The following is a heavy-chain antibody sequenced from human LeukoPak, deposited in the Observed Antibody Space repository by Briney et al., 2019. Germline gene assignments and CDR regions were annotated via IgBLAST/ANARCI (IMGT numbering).Heavy chain of an antibody. Sequence: SEKVSCKASGGTFSSYAISWVRQAPGQGLDWMGGIIPIFGTANYAQKFQGRVTSTADESTSTAYMELSSLRSEDTAVYYCARGGQQQLVLPNWFDPWGQGTLVTVSS. CDR2: IIPIFGTA. V-gene: IGHV1-69*01. CDR1: GGTFSSYA. J-gene: IGHJ5*02. CDR3: ARGGQQQLVLPNWFDP. D-gene: IGHD6-13*01.